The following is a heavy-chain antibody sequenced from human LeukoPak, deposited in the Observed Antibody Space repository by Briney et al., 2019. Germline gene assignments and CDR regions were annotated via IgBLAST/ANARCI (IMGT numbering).Heavy chain of an antibody. CDR2: IIPIFGTA. CDR1: GGTFSSYA. Sequence: SVKVSCKASGGTFSSYAISWVRQAPGQGLEWMGGIIPIFGTANYAQKFQGRVTITADESTSTAYMELSSLRSEDTAVYHCARHTKPYSSSAERPFDYWGQGTLVTVSS. J-gene: IGHJ4*02. D-gene: IGHD6-6*01. CDR3: ARHTKPYSSSAERPFDY. V-gene: IGHV1-69*13.